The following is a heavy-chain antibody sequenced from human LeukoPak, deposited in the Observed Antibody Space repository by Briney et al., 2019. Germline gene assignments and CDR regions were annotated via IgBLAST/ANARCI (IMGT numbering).Heavy chain of an antibody. D-gene: IGHD5-24*01. Sequence: SETLSLTCTVSGGSISSSSYYWGWIRQPPGKGLEWIGSIYYSGSTYYNPSLKSRVTISVDTSKNQFSLKLSSVTAADTAVYYCARTRRPKLPYYYMDVWGKGTTVTVSS. V-gene: IGHV4-39*01. J-gene: IGHJ6*03. CDR2: IYYSGST. CDR3: ARTRRPKLPYYYMDV. CDR1: GGSISSSSYY.